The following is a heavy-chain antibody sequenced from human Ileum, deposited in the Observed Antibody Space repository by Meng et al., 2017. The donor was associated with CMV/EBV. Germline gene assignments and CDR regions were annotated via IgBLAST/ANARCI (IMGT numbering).Heavy chain of an antibody. CDR1: YTFTSYG. CDR3: ARGRGGSTSALNWFDP. D-gene: IGHD2-2*01. V-gene: IGHV1-18*01. J-gene: IGHJ5*02. Sequence: YTFTSYGISWVRQAPGQGLEWMGWISAYNGNTNYAQKLQGRVTMTTDTSTSTAYMELRSLRSDDTAVYYCARGRGGSTSALNWFDPWGQGTLVTVSS. CDR2: ISAYNGNT.